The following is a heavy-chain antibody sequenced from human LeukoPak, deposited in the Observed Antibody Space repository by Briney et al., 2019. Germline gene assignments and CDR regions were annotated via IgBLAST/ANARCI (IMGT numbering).Heavy chain of an antibody. D-gene: IGHD1-26*01. CDR1: GYTFTGYY. J-gene: IGHJ6*02. CDR3: ATGEWELLDNYGMDV. V-gene: IGHV1-2*04. Sequence: ASVKVSCKASGYTFTGYYMHWVRQAPGQGLEWMGWINPNSGGTNYAQKFQGWVTMTRDTSISTAYMELSRLRSDDTAVYYCATGEWELLDNYGMDVWGQGTTITVSS. CDR2: INPNSGGT.